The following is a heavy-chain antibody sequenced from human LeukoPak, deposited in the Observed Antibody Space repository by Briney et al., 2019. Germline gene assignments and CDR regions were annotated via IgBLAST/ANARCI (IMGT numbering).Heavy chain of an antibody. D-gene: IGHD3-3*01. V-gene: IGHV4-38-2*01. CDR1: GYSISSGYY. Sequence: SETLSLTCAVSGYSISSGYYWGWIRQPPGQGLEWIGSIYHSGSTYYNPSLKSRVTISVDTSKNQFSLKLSSVTAADTAVYYCARHAPGDFWSGYYPLYFDYWGQGTLVTVSS. J-gene: IGHJ4*02. CDR2: IYHSGST. CDR3: ARHAPGDFWSGYYPLYFDY.